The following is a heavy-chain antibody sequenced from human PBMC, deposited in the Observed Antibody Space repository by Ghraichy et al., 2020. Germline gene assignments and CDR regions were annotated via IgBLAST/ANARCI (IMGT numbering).Heavy chain of an antibody. CDR2: IYSGGST. Sequence: GGSLRLSCAASGFTVSENYMSWVRQAPGKGLEWVSVIYSGGSTYYADSVKGRFTISRDNSKNTLYLQMNSLRAEDTAVYYCAREAPSGFGRFSVLWGQGTLVTVSS. V-gene: IGHV3-53*01. CDR3: AREAPSGFGRFSVL. CDR1: GFTVSENY. J-gene: IGHJ4*02. D-gene: IGHD5-12*01.